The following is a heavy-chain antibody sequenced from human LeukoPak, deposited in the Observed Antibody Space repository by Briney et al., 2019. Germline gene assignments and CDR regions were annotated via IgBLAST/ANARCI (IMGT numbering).Heavy chain of an antibody. CDR1: GFAFSHHY. CDR2: IDIDGNT. CDR3: ARDLNYNFDY. V-gene: IGHV3-74*01. D-gene: IGHD5-24*01. Sequence: PGGSLRLSCVASGFAFSHHYMHWVRQAPGKGLVWVSRIDIDGNTNYADSVKGRFTTSRDNTKDTVYLQMNSLRAEDTAVYYCARDLNYNFDYWGQGALVTVSS. J-gene: IGHJ4*02.